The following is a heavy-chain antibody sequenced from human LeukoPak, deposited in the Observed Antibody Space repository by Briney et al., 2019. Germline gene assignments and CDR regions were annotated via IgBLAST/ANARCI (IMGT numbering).Heavy chain of an antibody. V-gene: IGHV3-48*02. CDR1: GFSFTDYP. Sequence: GGSLRLSCATSGFSFTDYPMNWVRQAPGKGLEWISNIRTTAEGAKYAYYADSVKGRVTISRDDGKNTLNLHMNSLRDDDTAVYYCATDQRYAFDYWGQGILVTVSS. J-gene: IGHJ4*02. CDR3: ATDQRYAFDY. D-gene: IGHD3-9*01. CDR2: IRTTAEGAKYA.